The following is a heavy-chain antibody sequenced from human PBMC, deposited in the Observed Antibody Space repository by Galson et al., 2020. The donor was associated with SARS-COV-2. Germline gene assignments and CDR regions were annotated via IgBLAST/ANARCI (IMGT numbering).Heavy chain of an antibody. J-gene: IGHJ4*02. CDR2: IYHSGST. CDR1: GYSISSGYY. V-gene: IGHV4-38-2*02. CDR3: ARVGSGSYYAADY. D-gene: IGHD1-26*01. Sequence: SETLSLTCTVSGYSISSGYYWGWIRQPPGKGLEWIGSIYHSGSTYYNPSLKSRVTISVDTSKNQFSLKLSSVTAADTAVYYCARVGSGSYYAADYWGQGTLV.